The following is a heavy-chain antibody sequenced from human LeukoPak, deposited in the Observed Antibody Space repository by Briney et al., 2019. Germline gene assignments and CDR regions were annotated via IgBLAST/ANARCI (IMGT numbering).Heavy chain of an antibody. CDR1: GFTFSSYG. Sequence: PGGSLRLSCAASGFTFSSYGMHWVRQAPGKGLEWVAVISYDGSNKYYADSVKGRFTISRDNSKNTLYLQMNSLRAEDTAVYYCAKDWDTAMVTHFDYWGQGTLVTVSS. D-gene: IGHD5-18*01. J-gene: IGHJ4*02. CDR3: AKDWDTAMVTHFDY. CDR2: ISYDGSNK. V-gene: IGHV3-30*18.